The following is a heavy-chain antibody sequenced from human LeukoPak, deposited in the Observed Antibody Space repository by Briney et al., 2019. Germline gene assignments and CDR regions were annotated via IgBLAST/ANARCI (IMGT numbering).Heavy chain of an antibody. CDR3: AKSYDSK. D-gene: IGHD3-22*01. V-gene: IGHV3-7*03. Sequence: GGSLRLSCAVSEFTFSSYWMTWVRQAPGKGLEWVANIKQDGSEKYYMDSVKGRFTISRDNAKNTLYLQMNSLRAEDTAVYYCAKSYDSKWGQGTLVTISS. CDR1: EFTFSSYW. CDR2: IKQDGSEK. J-gene: IGHJ4*02.